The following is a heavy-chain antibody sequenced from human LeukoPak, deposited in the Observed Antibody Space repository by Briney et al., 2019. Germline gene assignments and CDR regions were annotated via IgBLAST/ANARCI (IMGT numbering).Heavy chain of an antibody. Sequence: GGSLRLSCAASGFTFSSYGMHWVRQAPGKGLEWVAFIRYDGSNKYYADSVKGRFTISRDNSKNTLYLQMNSLRAEDTAVYYCARQEEAVAPFDYWGQGTLVTVSS. CDR2: IRYDGSNK. J-gene: IGHJ4*02. CDR3: ARQEEAVAPFDY. V-gene: IGHV3-30*02. D-gene: IGHD6-19*01. CDR1: GFTFSSYG.